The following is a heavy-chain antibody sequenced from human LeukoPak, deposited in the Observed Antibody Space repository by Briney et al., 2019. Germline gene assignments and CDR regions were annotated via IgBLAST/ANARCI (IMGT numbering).Heavy chain of an antibody. D-gene: IGHD3-3*01. CDR2: INPNSGGI. CDR1: GYTFTGYY. CDR3: ARVYRDFWSGFDY. V-gene: IGHV1-2*02. J-gene: IGHJ4*02. Sequence: GASVKVSCKASGYTFTGYYMHWVRQAPGQGLEWMGWINPNSGGINYAQKFQGRVTMTRDTSISTAYMELSRLRSDDTAVYYCARVYRDFWSGFDYWGQGTLVTVSS.